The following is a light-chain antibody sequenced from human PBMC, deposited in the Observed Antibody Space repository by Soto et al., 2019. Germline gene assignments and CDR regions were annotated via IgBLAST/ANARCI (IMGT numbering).Light chain of an antibody. J-gene: IGLJ1*01. CDR1: SSDDALYRY. CDR2: EVS. CDR3: IGYTCANTYV. Sequence: QSALTQAASVSGSPGQSITISCTGTSSDDALYRYVSWFQQHPGKAPKLLIYEVSKRPSGVPIRFSGSRSDKTASLTISGLQPEDEADYYCIGYTCANTYVFGTGTKVTVL. V-gene: IGLV2-14*01.